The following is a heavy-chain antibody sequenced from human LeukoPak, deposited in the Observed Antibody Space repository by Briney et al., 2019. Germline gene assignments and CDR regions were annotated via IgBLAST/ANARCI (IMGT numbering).Heavy chain of an antibody. CDR1: GGTFSSYA. Sequence: SVKVSCRASGGTFSSYAISWVRQAPGQGLEWMGGIIPIFGTANYAQKFQGRVTITADESTSTAYMELSSLRSDDTAVYYCARVHFSRYYYDSSGYYPFDYWGQGTLVTVSS. J-gene: IGHJ4*02. D-gene: IGHD3-22*01. CDR2: IIPIFGTA. V-gene: IGHV1-69*13. CDR3: ARVHFSRYYYDSSGYYPFDY.